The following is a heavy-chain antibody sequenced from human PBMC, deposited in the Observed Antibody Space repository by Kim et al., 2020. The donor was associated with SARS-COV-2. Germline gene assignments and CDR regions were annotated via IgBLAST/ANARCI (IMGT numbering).Heavy chain of an antibody. Sequence: GGSLRLSCLTSGFTFSSYPMHWVRQAPGKGLECVSTISSNGVTYYADSVKGRFVISRDDFQNTLYLQMSSLRPEDTALYYCVKDPFNYNSRDYYGYFDSWGQGTLVTVSS. CDR2: ISSNGVT. CDR3: VKDPFNYNSRDYYGYFDS. CDR1: GFTFSSYP. J-gene: IGHJ4*02. D-gene: IGHD3-22*01. V-gene: IGHV3-64D*06.